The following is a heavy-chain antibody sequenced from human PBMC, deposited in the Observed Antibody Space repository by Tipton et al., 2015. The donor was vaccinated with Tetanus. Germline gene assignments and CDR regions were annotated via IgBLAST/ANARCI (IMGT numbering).Heavy chain of an antibody. CDR3: ARAHCSDGVCNFDY. CDR1: GYIFNNYW. Sequence: QLVQSGGEVKKPGESLKISCKGSGYIFNNYWIGCVRQMPGKGLEWMGIIYPGDSDTRYSPSFQGQVTISVDKSISPAYLQWSSLKASDTSMFYCARAHCSDGVCNFDYWGQGALVTVAS. V-gene: IGHV5-51*01. CDR2: IYPGDSDT. J-gene: IGHJ4*02. D-gene: IGHD2-8*01.